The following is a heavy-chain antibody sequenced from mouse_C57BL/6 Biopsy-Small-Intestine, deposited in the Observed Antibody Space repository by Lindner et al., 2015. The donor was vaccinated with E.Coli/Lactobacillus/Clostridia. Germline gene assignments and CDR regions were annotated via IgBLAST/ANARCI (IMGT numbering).Heavy chain of an antibody. CDR3: TRWRGYTNPGFYAMDY. J-gene: IGHJ4*01. D-gene: IGHD2-5*01. V-gene: IGHV1-15*01. CDR1: GYTFTDNE. Sequence: VQLQESGAELVRPGASVTLSCKASGYTFTDNEMHWVKQTPVHGLEWIGAIDPETGGTACNQKFTGKAILTADKSSSTAYMELRSLTSEDSAVYYCTRWRGYTNPGFYAMDYWGQGTSVTVSS. CDR2: IDPETGGT.